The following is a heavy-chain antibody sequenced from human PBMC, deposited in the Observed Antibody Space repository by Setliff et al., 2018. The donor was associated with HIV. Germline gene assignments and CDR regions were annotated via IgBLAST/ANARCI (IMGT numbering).Heavy chain of an antibody. CDR1: GFTFSFYG. D-gene: IGHD2-21*01. Sequence: SLRLSCAASGFTFSFYGMHWVRQAPGKGLEWVAFIRYDDSYKFYAKSVRGRFTISRDNSKNTLYLHMNNLRGDDTAVYYCAKGCGGAGFCYYADYWGQGTVVTVSS. CDR3: AKGCGGAGFCYYADY. CDR2: IRYDDSYK. V-gene: IGHV3-30*02. J-gene: IGHJ4*02.